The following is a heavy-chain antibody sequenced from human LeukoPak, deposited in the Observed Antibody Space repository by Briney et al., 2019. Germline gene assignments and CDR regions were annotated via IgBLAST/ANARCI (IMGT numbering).Heavy chain of an antibody. CDR1: GFTFSAYS. J-gene: IGHJ4*02. CDR3: ARDYKYAFDN. Sequence: GGSLRLSCAASGFTFSAYSMNWVRQAPGKGLEWISYIGISSGNTKYADSVKGRFTISGDKAKNSLYLQMHSLRVEDTAVYYCARDYKYAFDNWGQGTLVTVSS. D-gene: IGHD5-24*01. CDR2: IGISSGNT. V-gene: IGHV3-48*01.